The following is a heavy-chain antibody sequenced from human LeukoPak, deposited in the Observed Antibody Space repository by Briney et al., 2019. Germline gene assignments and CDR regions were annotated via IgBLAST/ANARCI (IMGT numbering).Heavy chain of an antibody. J-gene: IGHJ3*01. CDR1: GSSFTNYW. D-gene: IGHD3-10*01. CDR2: INPVDSDG. CDR3: ARQAGGSRSYYNFDAFDV. Sequence: GESLKISCKGSGSSFTNYWIGWVRQTPGKGLEWMGLINPVDSDGRYSPSFHGQVTISADRSSSIAYLQWRSLKASDTAVYYCARQAGGSRSYYNFDAFDVWGQGTVVTVSS. V-gene: IGHV5-51*01.